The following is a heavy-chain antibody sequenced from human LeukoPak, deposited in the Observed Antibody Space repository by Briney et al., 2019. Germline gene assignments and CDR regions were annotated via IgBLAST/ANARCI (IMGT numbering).Heavy chain of an antibody. Sequence: LRLSCAASGFTFSSYGMHWVRQAPGKGLEWIGEINHSGSTNYNPSLKSRVTISVDTSKNQFSLKLSSVTAADTAVYYCARRQYSSGWSPLGAFDIWGQGTMVTVSS. CDR1: GFTFSSYG. V-gene: IGHV4-34*01. CDR3: ARRQYSSGWSPLGAFDI. CDR2: INHSGST. D-gene: IGHD6-19*01. J-gene: IGHJ3*02.